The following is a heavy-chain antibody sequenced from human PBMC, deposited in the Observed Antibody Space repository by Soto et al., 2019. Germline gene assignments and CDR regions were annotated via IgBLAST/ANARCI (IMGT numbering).Heavy chain of an antibody. CDR1: GGTFSSYT. CDR3: ATYVSGRQRHFVY. J-gene: IGHJ4*02. Sequence: QVQLVQSGAEVKKPGSSVKVSCKASGGTFSSYTISWVRQAPGQGLEWMGRIIPILGIANYAQKFQGRVTMIEDQATSKAYMELSSLRSEITAVYYCATYVSGRQRHFVYWCQGTLVTVCS. D-gene: IGHD3-10*01. V-gene: IGHV1-69*02. CDR2: IIPILGIA.